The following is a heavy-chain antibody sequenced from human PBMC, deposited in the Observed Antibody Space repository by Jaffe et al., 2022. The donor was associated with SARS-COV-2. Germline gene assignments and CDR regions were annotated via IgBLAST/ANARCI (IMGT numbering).Heavy chain of an antibody. CDR2: ISHDGSKK. CDR1: GFTFSSYG. Sequence: QVQLVESGGGVVQPGRSLRLSCAASGFTFSSYGMHWVRQAPGKGLEWVAVISHDGSKKYYGDSVKGRFTISRDNSKNTLSLQMNSLRAEDTAVYYCAKDEAKSDFWSAYDYYYSDMDDWGQGTTVTVSS. V-gene: IGHV3-30*18. J-gene: IGHJ6*02. CDR3: AKDEAKSDFWSAYDYYYSDMDD. D-gene: IGHD3-3*01.